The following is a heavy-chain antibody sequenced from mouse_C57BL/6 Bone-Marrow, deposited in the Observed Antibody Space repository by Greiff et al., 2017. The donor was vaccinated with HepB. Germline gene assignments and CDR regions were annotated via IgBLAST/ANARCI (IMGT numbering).Heavy chain of an antibody. CDR1: GFSLTSYG. V-gene: IGHV2-5*01. CDR3: AKMAYGSSRAWFAY. Sequence: VKLMESGPGLVQPSQRLSITCTVSGFSLTSYGVHWVRQSPGKGLEWLGVIWRGGSTDYNAAFMSRLSITKDNSKSQVFFKMNSLQADDTAIYYCAKMAYGSSRAWFAYWGQGTLVTVSA. CDR2: IWRGGST. J-gene: IGHJ3*01. D-gene: IGHD1-1*01.